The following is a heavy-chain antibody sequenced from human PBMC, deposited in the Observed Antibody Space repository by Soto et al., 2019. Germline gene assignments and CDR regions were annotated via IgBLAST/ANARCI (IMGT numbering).Heavy chain of an antibody. CDR1: GFTFSTYG. Sequence: QVQLVESGGGVVQPGRSLRLSCAASGFTFSTYGMHWVRQAPGKGLEWVAVISYDGSNKYYADSVKGRFTISRDNSKNTLYLQMNSMRAEDTAVYYCAKRHAAHSSAKYYYMDVWGKGTTVTVSS. CDR3: AKRHAAHSSAKYYYMDV. J-gene: IGHJ6*03. D-gene: IGHD2-15*01. CDR2: ISYDGSNK. V-gene: IGHV3-30*18.